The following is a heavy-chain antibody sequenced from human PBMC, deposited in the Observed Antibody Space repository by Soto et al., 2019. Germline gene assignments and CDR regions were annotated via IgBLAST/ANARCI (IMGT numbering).Heavy chain of an antibody. Sequence: ASVKVSCKASGYTFTSYGISWVRQAPGQGLEWMGWISAYNGNTNYAQKLQGRVTMTTDTSTSTAYMELRSLRSADTAVYYCARSSDIAVAGTGHFDYWGQGTLVTVSS. D-gene: IGHD6-19*01. CDR3: ARSSDIAVAGTGHFDY. V-gene: IGHV1-18*01. CDR2: ISAYNGNT. J-gene: IGHJ4*02. CDR1: GYTFTSYG.